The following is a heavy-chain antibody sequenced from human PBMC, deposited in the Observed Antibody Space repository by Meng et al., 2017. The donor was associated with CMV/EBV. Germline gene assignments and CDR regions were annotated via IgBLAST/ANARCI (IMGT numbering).Heavy chain of an antibody. J-gene: IGHJ5*02. CDR3: ARGGNWFDP. CDR2: INHSGST. CDR1: GGSFSGYY. V-gene: IGHV4-34*01. Sequence: VELLQWGAGLLKPSETLSLTCAVYGGSFSGYYWSCIRQPPGKGLEWIGEINHSGSTNYYPSLKSRVTISVDTSKNQFSLKLSSVTAADTAVYYCARGGNWFDPWGQGTLVTVSS.